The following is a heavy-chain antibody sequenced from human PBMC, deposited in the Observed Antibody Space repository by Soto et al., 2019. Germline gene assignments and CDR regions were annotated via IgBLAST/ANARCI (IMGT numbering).Heavy chain of an antibody. CDR3: ARESSPKGIYSWSYFGMDV. CDR2: ISAYNGNT. D-gene: IGHD1-26*01. V-gene: IGHV1-18*01. Sequence: ASVKVSCKASGYTFTSYGISWVRQAPGQGLDWMGWISAYNGNTNYAQKLQGRITMTTDTATRTAYMELRSLRSDDTAVYYCARESSPKGIYSWSYFGMDVWGQGSTVTVSS. CDR1: GYTFTSYG. J-gene: IGHJ6*02.